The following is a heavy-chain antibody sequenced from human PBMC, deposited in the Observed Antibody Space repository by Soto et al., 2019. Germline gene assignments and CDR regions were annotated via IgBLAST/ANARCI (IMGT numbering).Heavy chain of an antibody. V-gene: IGHV4-59*01. Sequence: KTSETLSLTCTVSGGSISSYYWSWIRQPPGKGLEWIGYIYYSGSTNYNPSLKSRVTISVDTSKNQFSLELSSVTAADTAVYYCARETTVTTFDYWGQGTLVTVSS. CDR1: GGSISSYY. CDR3: ARETTVTTFDY. J-gene: IGHJ4*02. D-gene: IGHD4-4*01. CDR2: IYYSGST.